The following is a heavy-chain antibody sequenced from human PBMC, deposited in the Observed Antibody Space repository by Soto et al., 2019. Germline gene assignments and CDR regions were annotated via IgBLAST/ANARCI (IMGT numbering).Heavy chain of an antibody. V-gene: IGHV3-30*04. CDR2: IAYDGRNK. J-gene: IGHJ4*01. D-gene: IGHD1-1*01. CDR3: ARELERVFLY. CDR1: GFTFSSYA. Sequence: QVQLVESGGGVVQPGRSLRLSCAASGFTFSSYAMHWVRQAPGKGLEWVAVIAYDGRNKYYADSVKGRFTISRDNSKNTLYLQITSLSIEDTAVYYCARELERVFLYWSHRTLVTDSS.